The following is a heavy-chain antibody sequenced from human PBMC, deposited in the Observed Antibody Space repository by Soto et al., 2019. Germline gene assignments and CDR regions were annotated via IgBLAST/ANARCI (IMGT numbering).Heavy chain of an antibody. J-gene: IGHJ4*02. CDR1: GGSISSSPYY. D-gene: IGHD1-1*01. V-gene: IGHV4-39*01. CDR2: IYYNGNT. Sequence: QLPLQASGPGLVKPSETLSLTCTVSGGSISSSPYYWAWIRQPPGKGLQWIGTIYYNGNTFYNPSLRSRVTISIDTSKSQFSLGLSSVTASDTAVYYCARHGPLTNNWNQLNCWGQGTLVTASS. CDR3: ARHGPLTNNWNQLNC.